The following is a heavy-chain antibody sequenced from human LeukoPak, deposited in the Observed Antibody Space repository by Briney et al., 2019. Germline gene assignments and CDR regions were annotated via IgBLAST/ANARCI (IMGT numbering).Heavy chain of an antibody. CDR3: ARGVYGFGEPKTSSPIPYFDY. D-gene: IGHD3-10*01. CDR1: GYTFTGYY. Sequence: ASXXVXCKASGYTFTGYYMHWVRQAPGQGLEWMGWINPNSGGTNYAQKFQGRVTMTRDTSISTAYMELSRLRSDDTAVYYCARGVYGFGEPKTSSPIPYFDYWGQGTLVTVSS. CDR2: INPNSGGT. J-gene: IGHJ4*02. V-gene: IGHV1-2*02.